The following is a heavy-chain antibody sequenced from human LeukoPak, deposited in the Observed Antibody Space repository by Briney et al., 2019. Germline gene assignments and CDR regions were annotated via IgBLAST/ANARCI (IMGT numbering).Heavy chain of an antibody. D-gene: IGHD2-15*01. CDR2: ISGSGGST. J-gene: IGHJ4*02. Sequence: GGTLRLSCAASGFTFSSYGMSWVRQAPGKGLEWVSAISGSGGSTYYADSVKGRFTISRDNSKNTLYLQMNSLRAEDTAVYYCASYCSGGSCHFDYWGQGTLVTVSS. CDR3: ASYCSGGSCHFDY. V-gene: IGHV3-23*01. CDR1: GFTFSSYG.